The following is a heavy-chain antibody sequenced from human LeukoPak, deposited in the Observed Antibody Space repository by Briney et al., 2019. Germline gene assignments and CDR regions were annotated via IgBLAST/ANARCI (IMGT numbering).Heavy chain of an antibody. Sequence: PGGSLRLSCAASGFTFSSYAMSWVRQAPGKGLEWVSTISGSGSSTYYADSVKGRFTISRDNSKNTLHLQMHSLRAEDTAVYFCAKEAYYFFESWGQGTLVTVSS. V-gene: IGHV3-23*01. CDR2: ISGSGSST. D-gene: IGHD1-26*01. CDR1: GFTFSSYA. J-gene: IGHJ4*02. CDR3: AKEAYYFFES.